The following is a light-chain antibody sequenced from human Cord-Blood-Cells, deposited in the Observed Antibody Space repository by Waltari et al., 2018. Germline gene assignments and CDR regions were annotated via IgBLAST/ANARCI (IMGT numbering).Light chain of an antibody. CDR1: QSISSW. CDR2: KAL. Sequence: DIQMTQSPSTLSASVADRITITCPASQSISSWLAWYQQKPGKAPKLLIYKALSLESWVPSRFSGSGSGTEFTLTLSRLQPDDFATYYCQQYNSYSRTFGQGTKVEIK. J-gene: IGKJ1*01. V-gene: IGKV1-5*03. CDR3: QQYNSYSRT.